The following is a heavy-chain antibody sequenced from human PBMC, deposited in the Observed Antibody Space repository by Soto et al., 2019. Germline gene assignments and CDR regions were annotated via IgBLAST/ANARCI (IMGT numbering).Heavy chain of an antibody. Sequence: QVQLVQSGAEEKKPGASVKVSCKASGYTFTSYAMHWVRQAPGQRLEWMGWINAGNGNTKYSQKFQGRVTITRDTSASPAYMELSSLRSEDTSVYYCARAVGGSSSRGDYWGQGTLVTVSS. D-gene: IGHD6-13*01. V-gene: IGHV1-3*05. J-gene: IGHJ4*02. CDR2: INAGNGNT. CDR3: ARAVGGSSSRGDY. CDR1: GYTFTSYA.